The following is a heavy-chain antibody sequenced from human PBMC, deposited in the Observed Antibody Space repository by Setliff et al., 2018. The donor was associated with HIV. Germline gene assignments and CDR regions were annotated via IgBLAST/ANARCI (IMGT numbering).Heavy chain of an antibody. CDR1: GSSISSTYY. Sequence: SETLSLTCAVSGSSISSTYYWGWIRQPPGKGLEWIGTIYHSGSTYYNPSLKSRVSISTDTSKNQFSLKLTSVTAADTAVYYCASRDTSRYFDDYWGQGTLVTVSS. J-gene: IGHJ4*02. V-gene: IGHV4-38-2*01. CDR2: IYHSGST. D-gene: IGHD3-22*01. CDR3: ASRDTSRYFDDY.